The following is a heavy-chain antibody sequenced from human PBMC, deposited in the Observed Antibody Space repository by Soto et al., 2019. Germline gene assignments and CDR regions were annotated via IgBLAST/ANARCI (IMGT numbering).Heavy chain of an antibody. Sequence: QVQLVQSGGEVKKPGSSVKVSCKASEGTFSSYAISWVRQAPGQGLEWMGGIIPISDTTNYAQKFQGRVTITADEPKSTAYMELSSLRSEDTAVYYCARSQGSSTSLAIYYYYYYGMDVWGQGTTVTVSS. J-gene: IGHJ6*02. D-gene: IGHD2-2*01. V-gene: IGHV1-69*01. CDR2: IIPISDTT. CDR3: ARSQGSSTSLAIYYYYYYGMDV. CDR1: EGTFSSYA.